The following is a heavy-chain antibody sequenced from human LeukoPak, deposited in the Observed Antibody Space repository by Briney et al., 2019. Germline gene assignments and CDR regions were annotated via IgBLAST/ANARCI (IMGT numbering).Heavy chain of an antibody. D-gene: IGHD6-13*01. CDR1: GGSFSGYY. J-gene: IGHJ4*02. CDR3: ARGWAAAAVDY. CDR2: INHSGST. Sequence: KPSETLSLTCAVYGGSFSGYYWSWIRQPPGKGLEWIGEINHSGSTNYNPSLKSRVTISVDTSKNQFSLKLSSVTAADTAVYSCARGWAAAAVDYWGQGTLVTVSS. V-gene: IGHV4-34*01.